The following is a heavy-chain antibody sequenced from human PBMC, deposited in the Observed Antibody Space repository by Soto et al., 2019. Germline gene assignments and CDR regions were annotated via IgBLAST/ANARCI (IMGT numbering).Heavy chain of an antibody. D-gene: IGHD2-2*01. CDR2: IYPGDSDT. J-gene: IGHJ6*02. Sequence: PGESLKISCKGSGYIFTNSWIGWVRQMPGKGLEWMGIIYPGDSDTRYSPSFQGQVTISADKSITTAYLQWSSLTASDTATYYCARLQAAMPAAAGMDVWGQGTAVTVS. CDR1: GYIFTNSW. V-gene: IGHV5-51*01. CDR3: ARLQAAMPAAAGMDV.